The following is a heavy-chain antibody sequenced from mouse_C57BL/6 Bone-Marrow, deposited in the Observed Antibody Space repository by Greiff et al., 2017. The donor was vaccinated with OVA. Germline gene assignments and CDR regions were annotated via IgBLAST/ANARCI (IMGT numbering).Heavy chain of an antibody. Sequence: VQVVESGAELVRPGTSVKMSCKASGYTFTNYWIGWAKQRPGHGLEWIGDIYPGGGYTNYNEKFKGKATLTADKSSSTAYMQFSSLTSEDSAIYYCAREGYYYGSLYYAMDYWGQGTSVTVSS. CDR1: GYTFTNYW. V-gene: IGHV1-63*01. CDR3: AREGYYYGSLYYAMDY. J-gene: IGHJ4*01. CDR2: IYPGGGYT. D-gene: IGHD1-1*01.